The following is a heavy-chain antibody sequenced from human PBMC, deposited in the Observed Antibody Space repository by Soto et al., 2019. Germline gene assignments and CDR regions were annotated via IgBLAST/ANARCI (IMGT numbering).Heavy chain of an antibody. CDR1: GFGFSNYW. Sequence: EVRLVESGGGLVQAGGSLRLSCAASGFGFSNYWMTWFRQAPGRGLEWVANIKQDGSEKYYVDSVKGRFVISRDNSKNTLYLQMNTLRADATAVYYCAKVAWYDGDPAWGQGTLVTVSS. J-gene: IGHJ5*02. CDR2: IKQDGSEK. D-gene: IGHD3-3*01. CDR3: AKVAWYDGDPA. V-gene: IGHV3-7*05.